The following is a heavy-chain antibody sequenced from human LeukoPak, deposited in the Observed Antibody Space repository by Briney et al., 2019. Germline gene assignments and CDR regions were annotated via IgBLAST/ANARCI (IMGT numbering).Heavy chain of an antibody. D-gene: IGHD3-9*01. CDR1: GDSIDNQF. CDR2: IYSTGRT. Sequence: SETLSLTCTVSGDSIDNQFWNWIRQPPGKGLEWIGYIYSTGRTHYNSSLKSRVTLSADTSKNQFSLTLTSVTPADTAVYHCAKNPYDIMTGGLNWFGPWGQGIQVTVSS. V-gene: IGHV4-59*08. J-gene: IGHJ5*02. CDR3: AKNPYDIMTGGLNWFGP.